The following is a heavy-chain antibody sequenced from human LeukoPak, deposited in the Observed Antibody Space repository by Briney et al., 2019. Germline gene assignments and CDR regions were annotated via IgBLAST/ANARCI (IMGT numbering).Heavy chain of an antibody. V-gene: IGHV4-34*01. CDR1: GGSFSGYY. D-gene: IGHD4-17*01. Sequence: KPSETLSLTCAVYGGSFSGYYWSWIRQPPGKGLEWIEEINHSGSTNYNPSLKSRVTISVDTSKNQFSLKLSSVTAADTAVYYCARADYGEVFDYWGQGTLVTVSS. CDR3: ARADYGEVFDY. CDR2: INHSGST. J-gene: IGHJ4*02.